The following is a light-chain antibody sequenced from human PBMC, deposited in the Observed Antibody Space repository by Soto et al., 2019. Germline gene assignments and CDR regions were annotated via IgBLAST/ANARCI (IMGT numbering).Light chain of an antibody. Sequence: DIQMTQFPFSLSASVGDRVTITCRASQSIDHHLNWYQHKPGQAPRLLMDAASRMQSGVPSRFSGSATGTEFTLTINSLLPEDFATYYCQQSYSNTWTFGQGTRVEVK. CDR3: QQSYSNTWT. J-gene: IGKJ1*01. CDR2: AAS. CDR1: QSIDHH. V-gene: IGKV1-39*01.